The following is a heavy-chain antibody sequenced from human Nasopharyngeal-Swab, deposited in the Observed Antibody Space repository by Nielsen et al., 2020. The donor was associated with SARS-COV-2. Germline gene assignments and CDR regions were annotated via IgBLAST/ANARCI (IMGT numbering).Heavy chain of an antibody. CDR2: MNPNSGNT. J-gene: IGHJ6*02. V-gene: IGHV1-8*01. Sequence: ASVKVSCKASGYTFTSYDINWVRQATGQGLEWMGWMNPNSGNTGYAQKFQGRVTMTRNTSISTAYMELSSLRSKDTAVYYCATIQPSNYYYYGMDVWGQGTTVTVSS. CDR3: ATIQPSNYYYYGMDV. D-gene: IGHD5-18*01. CDR1: GYTFTSYD.